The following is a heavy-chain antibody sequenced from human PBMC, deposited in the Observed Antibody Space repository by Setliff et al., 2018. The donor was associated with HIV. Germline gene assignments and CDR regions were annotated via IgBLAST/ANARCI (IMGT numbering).Heavy chain of an antibody. CDR2: MYTSGST. Sequence: SETLSLTCTVSGDSISSYYWSWIRQPPGKGLEWIGYMYTSGSTNYDPSLKSRATLSVDTSKNQFSLQLSSVTAADTAVYYCARPTYDYVWGSYRPGPMDVWGQGTTVTVSS. CDR3: ARPTYDYVWGSYRPGPMDV. J-gene: IGHJ6*02. D-gene: IGHD3-16*02. V-gene: IGHV4-4*09. CDR1: GDSISSYY.